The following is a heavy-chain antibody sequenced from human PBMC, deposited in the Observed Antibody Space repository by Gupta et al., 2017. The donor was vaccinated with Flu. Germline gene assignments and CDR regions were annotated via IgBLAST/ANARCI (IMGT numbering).Heavy chain of an antibody. CDR3: ASSLCSSTSCYSGDWFDP. CDR1: GGSFSGYY. Sequence: QVQLQQWGAGLLKPSETLSLTCAVYGGSFSGYYWSWIRQPPGKGLEWIGEINHSGSTNYNPSLKSRVTISVDTSKNQFSLKLSSVTAADTAVYYCASSLCSSTSCYSGDWFDPWGQGTLVTVSS. V-gene: IGHV4-34*01. D-gene: IGHD2-2*01. CDR2: INHSGST. J-gene: IGHJ5*02.